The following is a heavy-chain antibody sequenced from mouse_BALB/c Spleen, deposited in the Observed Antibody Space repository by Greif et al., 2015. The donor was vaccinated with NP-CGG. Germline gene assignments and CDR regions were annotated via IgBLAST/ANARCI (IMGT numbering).Heavy chain of an antibody. CDR1: GYSITSGYS. V-gene: IGHV3-1*02. D-gene: IGHD2-5*01. Sequence: EVQLQQSGPDLAKPSQSLSLTCTVTGYSITSGYSWHWIRQLPGNKLEWMGYIHYSGSTNYNPSLKSRISITRDTSKNQFFLQLNSVTTEDTATYYCARNSNYFDYWGQGTTLTVSS. J-gene: IGHJ2*01. CDR2: IHYSGST. CDR3: ARNSNYFDY.